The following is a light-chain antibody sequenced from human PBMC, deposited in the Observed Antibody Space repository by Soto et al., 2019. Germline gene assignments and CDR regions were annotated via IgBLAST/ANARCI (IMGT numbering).Light chain of an antibody. J-gene: IGKJ4*01. CDR1: QNINTY. V-gene: IGKV1-39*01. CDR3: QQTNLFPRS. CDR2: HAS. Sequence: DIQLTQSPSSLSASVGDRVTITCRSSQNINTYLNWYQQRPGEPPKLLIYHASSLKSGVPSRFSGSASGTAFTLTISSLQPEDFGTYYCQQTNLFPRSFGGGTKVEIK.